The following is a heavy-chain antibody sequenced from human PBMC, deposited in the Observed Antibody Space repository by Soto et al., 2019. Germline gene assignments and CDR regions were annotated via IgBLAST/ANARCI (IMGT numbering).Heavy chain of an antibody. Sequence: GESLKISCKGSGYSFTNYWIGWVRQMPGKGLEWMGIIYPGDSDTRYSPSFQGQVTISADKSISTAYLQWSSLMASDTAMYFCARLSDVWSGYPPYHGMDVWGQGTTVTVSS. CDR3: ARLSDVWSGYPPYHGMDV. V-gene: IGHV5-51*01. J-gene: IGHJ6*02. CDR1: GYSFTNYW. D-gene: IGHD3-3*01. CDR2: IYPGDSDT.